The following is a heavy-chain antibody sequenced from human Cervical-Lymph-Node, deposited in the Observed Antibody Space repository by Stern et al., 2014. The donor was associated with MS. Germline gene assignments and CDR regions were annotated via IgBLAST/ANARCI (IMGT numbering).Heavy chain of an antibody. CDR2: ISSSRKYI. J-gene: IGHJ6*02. CDR1: GFTFSSYS. CDR3: ARDKVGATFPDEYYYYYGMDV. Sequence: ELQLVESGGGLVKPGGSLRLSCAASGFTFSSYSMNWVRQAPGKGLDWVSSISSSRKYIYYADSVKGRFTPSRDNAKNSLYLQMNSLRAEDTAVYYCARDKVGATFPDEYYYYYGMDVWGQGTTVTVSS. V-gene: IGHV3-21*01. D-gene: IGHD1-26*01.